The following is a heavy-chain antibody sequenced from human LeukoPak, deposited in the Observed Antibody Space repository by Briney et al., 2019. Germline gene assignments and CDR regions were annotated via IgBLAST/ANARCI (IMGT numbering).Heavy chain of an antibody. CDR3: ASLGGVRDPSYYFDY. CDR2: ISSSSSTI. D-gene: IGHD3-10*01. CDR1: GFTFSSYS. Sequence: PGGSLRLSCAASGFTFSSYSMNWVRQAPGKGLEWVSYISSSSSTIYYADSVKGRFTISRDNAKNSLYLQMNSLRAEDTAVYYCASLGGVRDPSYYFDYWGQGTLVTVSS. V-gene: IGHV3-48*01. J-gene: IGHJ4*02.